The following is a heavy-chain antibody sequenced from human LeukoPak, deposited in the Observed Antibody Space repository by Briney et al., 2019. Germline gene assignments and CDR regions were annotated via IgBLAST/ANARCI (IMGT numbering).Heavy chain of an antibody. Sequence: GGSLRLSCAASGFTLSSYGISWVRQAPGKGLEWVSGISWNSGNIAYADSVKGRFTISRDSAKTSLYLQINNLRAEDTALYYWAKAHDYGDYAGFDYWGQGTLVSVSS. CDR2: ISWNSGNI. D-gene: IGHD4-17*01. J-gene: IGHJ4*02. CDR3: AKAHDYGDYAGFDY. V-gene: IGHV3-9*01. CDR1: GFTLSSYG.